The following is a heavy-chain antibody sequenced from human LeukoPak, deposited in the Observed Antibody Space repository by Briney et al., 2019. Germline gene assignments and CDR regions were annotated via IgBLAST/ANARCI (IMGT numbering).Heavy chain of an antibody. V-gene: IGHV1-69*05. CDR2: IIPIFGTA. CDR1: GGTFSSYA. D-gene: IGHD1-26*01. Sequence: SVKVSCKASGGTFSSYAISWVRLAPGQGLEWMGGIIPIFGTANYAQKFQGRVTITTDESTSTAYMELSSLRSEDTAVYYCATRLVGATNYFDYWGQGTLVTVSS. J-gene: IGHJ4*02. CDR3: ATRLVGATNYFDY.